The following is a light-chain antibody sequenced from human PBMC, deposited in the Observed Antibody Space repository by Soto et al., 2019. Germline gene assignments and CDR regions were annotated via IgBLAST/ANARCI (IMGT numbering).Light chain of an antibody. CDR1: QTVSSN. CDR3: QQHNNWPYT. J-gene: IGKJ2*01. V-gene: IGKV3-15*01. CDR2: GAF. Sequence: EVVMTQSPATLSVSPGESATLSCRASQTVSSNVAWYHQRPGQAPRLLIDGAFTRATGVPARFSGSRSGTEFTLTISSPQSEDFALYYCQQHNNWPYTFGQGTKLEIK.